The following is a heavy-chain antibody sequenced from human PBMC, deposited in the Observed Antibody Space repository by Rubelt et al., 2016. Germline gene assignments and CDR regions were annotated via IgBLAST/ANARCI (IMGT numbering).Heavy chain of an antibody. V-gene: IGHV1-2*02. D-gene: IGHD3-22*01. J-gene: IGHJ4*02. CDR2: INPNRGGT. Sequence: QVQLVQSGAEVKKPGASVKVSCKASGYTFTGYYMHWVRQAPGQGLEWMGWINPNRGGTNYAKKFQGMVTITRDTSISTAYMELSRLRSDDTAVYYCARFAIGGHSSGYLFDYWGQGTLVTVSS. CDR1: GYTFTGYY. CDR3: ARFAIGGHSSGYLFDY.